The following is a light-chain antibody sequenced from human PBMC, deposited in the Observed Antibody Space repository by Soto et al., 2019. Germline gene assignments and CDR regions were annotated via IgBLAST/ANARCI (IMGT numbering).Light chain of an antibody. CDR2: EVS. J-gene: IGLJ1*01. V-gene: IGLV2-14*01. CDR3: TSYTRDTALV. CDR1: SSDVGTYNY. Sequence: QSALTQPASVSGTPGQSITNSCPGTSSDVGTYNYVSWYQHHPGKAPKLIIYEVSNRPSGVSNRFSGSKSGSTASLTISGLQAEDEADYHCTSYTRDTALVFGTGTKV.